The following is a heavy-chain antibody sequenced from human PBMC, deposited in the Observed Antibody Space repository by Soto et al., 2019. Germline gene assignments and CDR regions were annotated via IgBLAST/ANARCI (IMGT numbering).Heavy chain of an antibody. J-gene: IGHJ6*03. Sequence: PSQTLLLTCAISGDSVSSNSAAWNWIRQSPSRGLEWLGRTYYRSKWYNDYAVSVKSRITINPDTSKNQFSLQLNSVTPEDTAVYYCARDSERVVVPAALGTCRHLGCKFNMDVWGKGTTVTVSS. CDR2: TYYRSKWYN. D-gene: IGHD2-2*01. V-gene: IGHV6-1*01. CDR1: GDSVSSNSAA. CDR3: ARDSERVVVPAALGTCRHLGCKFNMDV.